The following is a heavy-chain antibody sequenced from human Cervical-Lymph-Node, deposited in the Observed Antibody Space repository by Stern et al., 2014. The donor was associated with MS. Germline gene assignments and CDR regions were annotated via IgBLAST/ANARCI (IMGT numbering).Heavy chain of an antibody. J-gene: IGHJ4*02. CDR1: GFTVSSNY. D-gene: IGHD6-19*01. V-gene: IGHV3-66*02. Sequence: EVQLVESGGGLVQPGGSLRLSCAASGFTVSSNYMSWVRQAPGKGLEWVSVIYSGGSTYYADPVKGRFTISRDNSKNTRYLQMNSLRAEDTAVYYCARVGEGWEIDYWGQGTLVPVSS. CDR3: ARVGEGWEIDY. CDR2: IYSGGST.